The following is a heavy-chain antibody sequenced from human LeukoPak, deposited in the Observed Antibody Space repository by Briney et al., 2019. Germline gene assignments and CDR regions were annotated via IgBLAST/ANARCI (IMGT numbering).Heavy chain of an antibody. CDR3: ARDPYYYDSSGYYT. Sequence: GASVKVSCKASGYTFTSYGISWVRQAPGQGLEWMGGIIPIFGTANYAQKFQGRVTITADESTSTAYMELSSLRSEDTSVYYCARDPYYYDSSGYYTWGQGTLVTVSS. V-gene: IGHV1-69*13. J-gene: IGHJ5*02. CDR2: IIPIFGTA. CDR1: GYTFTSYG. D-gene: IGHD3-22*01.